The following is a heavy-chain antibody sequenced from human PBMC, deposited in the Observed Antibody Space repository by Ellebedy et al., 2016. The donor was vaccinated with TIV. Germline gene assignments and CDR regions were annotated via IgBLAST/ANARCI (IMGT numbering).Heavy chain of an antibody. CDR3: AKGKGSSDAFDF. CDR1: GFTFSSYA. J-gene: IGHJ3*01. V-gene: IGHV3-23*01. Sequence: GGSLRLSXAASGFTFSSYAMTWVRQAPGKGLEWVSAIVGSGGSTYYADSVKGRFTISRDNSKNTLYLQMNGLRGEDTATYYCAKGKGSSDAFDFWGQGTVVAVS. CDR2: IVGSGGST.